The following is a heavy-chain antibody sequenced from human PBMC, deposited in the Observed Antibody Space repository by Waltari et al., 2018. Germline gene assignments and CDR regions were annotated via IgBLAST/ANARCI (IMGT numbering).Heavy chain of an antibody. J-gene: IGHJ2*01. CDR2: IYYSGST. Sequence: QVQLQESGPGLVKPSEPLSLTCTVSGGSISSYYWSWIRQPPGKGLEWIGYIYYSGSTNYNPSLKSRVTISVDTSKNQFSLKLSSVTAADTAVYYCARGLVLLWFGEPDWYFDLWGRGTLVTVSS. V-gene: IGHV4-59*01. CDR3: ARGLVLLWFGEPDWYFDL. CDR1: GGSISSYY. D-gene: IGHD3-10*01.